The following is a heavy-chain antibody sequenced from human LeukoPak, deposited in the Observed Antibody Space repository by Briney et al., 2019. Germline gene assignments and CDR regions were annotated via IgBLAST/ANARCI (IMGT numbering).Heavy chain of an antibody. CDR1: GFTFSSYS. CDR2: ISSSSSTI. D-gene: IGHD2-2*01. CDR3: ARVSRQSPALFDY. V-gene: IGHV3-48*01. Sequence: HPGGSLRLSCAASGFTFSSYSMNWVRQAPGKGLEWVSYISSSSSTIYYADSVKGRFTISRDNAKNSLYLQMNSLRAEDTAVYYCARVSRQSPALFDYWGQGTLVTVSS. J-gene: IGHJ4*02.